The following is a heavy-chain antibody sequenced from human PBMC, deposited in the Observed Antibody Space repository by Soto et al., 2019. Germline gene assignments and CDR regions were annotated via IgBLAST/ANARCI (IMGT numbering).Heavy chain of an antibody. D-gene: IGHD2-15*01. J-gene: IGHJ5*02. Sequence: ASVKVSCKASGYTFTSYYMHWVRQAPGQGLEWMGIINPSGGSTSYAQKFQGRVTMTRDTSTSTVYMELSSLRSEDTAVYYCARAVGLIVVVVADMVDPGWFDPWGQGTLVTVSS. CDR3: ARAVGLIVVVVADMVDPGWFDP. V-gene: IGHV1-46*01. CDR2: INPSGGST. CDR1: GYTFTSYY.